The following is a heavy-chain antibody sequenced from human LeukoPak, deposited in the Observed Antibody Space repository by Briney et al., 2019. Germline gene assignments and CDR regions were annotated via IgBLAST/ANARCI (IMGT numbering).Heavy chain of an antibody. V-gene: IGHV1-18*01. CDR3: ARAEQYQLLLH. D-gene: IGHD2-2*01. Sequence: ASVKVSCKASGYTFTSYGITWVRHAHGHWLEWMGWISAYNGNTNYAQKLQGRVTMTTDTSTSTAYLDLRSLRSDDTAVYYCARAEQYQLLLHWGQGTLVTVSS. CDR1: GYTFTSYG. J-gene: IGHJ4*02. CDR2: ISAYNGNT.